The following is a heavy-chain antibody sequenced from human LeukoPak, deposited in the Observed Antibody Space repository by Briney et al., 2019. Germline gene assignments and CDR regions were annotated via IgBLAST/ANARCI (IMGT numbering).Heavy chain of an antibody. Sequence: ASVKVSCKASGYTFTSYGISWVRQAPGQGLEWMGWISAYNGNTNYAQKLQGRVTMTTDTSTSTAYMELRSLRSDDTAVYYCARDRGYSSSSVRVYYYYYMDVWGKGTTVTVSS. J-gene: IGHJ6*03. CDR3: ARDRGYSSSSVRVYYYYYMDV. CDR1: GYTFTSYG. D-gene: IGHD6-6*01. V-gene: IGHV1-18*01. CDR2: ISAYNGNT.